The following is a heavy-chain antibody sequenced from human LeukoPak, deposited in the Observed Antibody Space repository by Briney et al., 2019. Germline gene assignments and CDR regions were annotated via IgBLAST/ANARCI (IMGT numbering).Heavy chain of an antibody. CDR1: GFTVSSNY. J-gene: IGHJ5*02. CDR2: IYSGGST. Sequence: GGSLRLSCAASGFTVSSNYMSWVRQAPGKGLEWVSVIYSGGSTYYADSVKGRFTISRDNSKNTLYLQMNSLRAEDTAVYYCARVLWFGDQNWFDPWGQGTLVTVSS. V-gene: IGHV3-53*01. CDR3: ARVLWFGDQNWFDP. D-gene: IGHD3-10*01.